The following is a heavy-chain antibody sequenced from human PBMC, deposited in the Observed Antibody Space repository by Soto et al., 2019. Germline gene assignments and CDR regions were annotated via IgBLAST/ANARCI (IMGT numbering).Heavy chain of an antibody. V-gene: IGHV1-2*04. Sequence: ASVKVSCKASGYTFTGYYMHWVRQAPGQGLEWMGWINPNSGGTNYAQKFQGWVTMTRDTSISTAYMELSRLRSDDTAVYYCARRGIAVAGPPYGMDVWGQGTTVTVSS. J-gene: IGHJ6*02. CDR2: INPNSGGT. CDR1: GYTFTGYY. D-gene: IGHD6-19*01. CDR3: ARRGIAVAGPPYGMDV.